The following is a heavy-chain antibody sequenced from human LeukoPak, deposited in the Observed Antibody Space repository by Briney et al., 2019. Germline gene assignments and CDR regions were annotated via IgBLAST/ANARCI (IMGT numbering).Heavy chain of an antibody. CDR2: ISSSSSTI. D-gene: IGHD5-12*01. CDR1: GFTFSTYE. CDR3: ASKWRDPVY. Sequence: GGSLRLSCAASGFTFSTYEMNWVRQAPGKGLEWVSYISSSSSTIYYADSVKGRFTISRDNAKNSLYLQMNSLRVEDTAVYFCASKWRDPVYWGQGALVTVSS. J-gene: IGHJ4*02. V-gene: IGHV3-48*03.